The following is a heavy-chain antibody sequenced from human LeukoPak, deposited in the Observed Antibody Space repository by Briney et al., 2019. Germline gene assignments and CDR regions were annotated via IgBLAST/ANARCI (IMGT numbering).Heavy chain of an antibody. Sequence: PGGSLRLSCAASGFTFSSYAMHWVRQAPGKGLEWVAVISYDGSNKYYADSVKGRFTISRDNSKNTLYLRMNSLRAEDTAVYYCARDYGSGSPYYFDYWGQGTLVTVSS. CDR2: ISYDGSNK. CDR3: ARDYGSGSPYYFDY. D-gene: IGHD3-10*01. J-gene: IGHJ4*02. CDR1: GFTFSSYA. V-gene: IGHV3-30-3*01.